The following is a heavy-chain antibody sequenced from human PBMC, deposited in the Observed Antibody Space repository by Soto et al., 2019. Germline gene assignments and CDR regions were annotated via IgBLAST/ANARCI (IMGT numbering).Heavy chain of an antibody. CDR1: GFTVSSNY. J-gene: IGHJ4*02. V-gene: IGHV3-66*01. CDR2: IYSGGST. D-gene: IGHD2-15*01. CDR3: ARYCSGGSCYDY. Sequence: EVQLVESGGGLVQPGGSLRLSCAASGFTVSSNYMSWVRQAPGKGLEWVSVIYSGGSTYYADSVKGRFTISRDNSKNTLYLQMNSLRAEDTAVYYGARYCSGGSCYDYWGQGTLVTVSS.